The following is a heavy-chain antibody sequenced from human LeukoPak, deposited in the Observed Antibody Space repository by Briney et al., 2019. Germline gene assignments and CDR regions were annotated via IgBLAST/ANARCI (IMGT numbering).Heavy chain of an antibody. Sequence: GGSLRLSCVASGFSLSGYWMYWVRQAPGKGLMYISRNNGDGSTTNYADVVKGRFTMSRDNVKNTLYLQMNSLRVEDTAVYYCARHPSSSRKPAYAMDVWGQGTTVTVSS. V-gene: IGHV3-74*01. CDR3: ARHPSSSRKPAYAMDV. CDR2: NNGDGSTT. J-gene: IGHJ6*02. D-gene: IGHD2-2*01. CDR1: GFSLSGYW.